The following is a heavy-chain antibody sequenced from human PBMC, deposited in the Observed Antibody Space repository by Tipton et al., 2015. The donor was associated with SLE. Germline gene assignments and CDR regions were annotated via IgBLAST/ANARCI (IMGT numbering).Heavy chain of an antibody. J-gene: IGHJ4*02. CDR2: IRYDGSQE. Sequence: SLRLSCEASASTFGSFAMHWVRQPPGKGLERVAFIRYDGSQEYYADSVKGRFSISRDNSKNTLYLHMNSLRPEDTALYFCAKDLGGYNLYFFDYWGQGTLVTVSS. CDR1: ASTFGSFA. D-gene: IGHD5-24*01. CDR3: AKDLGGYNLYFFDY. V-gene: IGHV3-30*02.